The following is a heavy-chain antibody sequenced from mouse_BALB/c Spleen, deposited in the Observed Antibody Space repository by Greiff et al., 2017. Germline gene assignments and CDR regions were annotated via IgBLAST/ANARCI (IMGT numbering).Heavy chain of an antibody. V-gene: IGHV1-69*02. Sequence: QVQLQQSGAELVKPGASVKLSCKASGYTFTSYWMHWVKQRPGQGLEWIGEIDPSDSYTNYNQKFKGKATLTVDKSSSTAYMQLSSLTSEDSAVYYCARKVGAYWGQGTLVTVSA. CDR2: IDPSDSYT. CDR1: GYTFTSYW. CDR3: ARKVGAY. J-gene: IGHJ3*01.